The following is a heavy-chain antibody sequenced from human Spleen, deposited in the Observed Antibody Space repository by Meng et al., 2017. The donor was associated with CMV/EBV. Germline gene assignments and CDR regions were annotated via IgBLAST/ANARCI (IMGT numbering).Heavy chain of an antibody. CDR2: IYTGAGRT. CDR1: GFTFSSYA. V-gene: IGHV3-23*03. J-gene: IGHJ4*02. D-gene: IGHD6-19*01. Sequence: GGSLRLSCAASGFTFSSYAMSWVRQAPGKGLEWVSVIYTGAGRTYYADSVKGRFTISRDNPKNTLYLQMNSLRAEDTAVYYCVSGRAGLSKGLDYWGQGTLVTVSS. CDR3: VSGRAGLSKGLDY.